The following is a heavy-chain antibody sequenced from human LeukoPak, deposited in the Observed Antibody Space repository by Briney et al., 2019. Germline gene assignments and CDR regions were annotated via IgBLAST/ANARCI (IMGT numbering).Heavy chain of an antibody. Sequence: GGSLRLSCAASGFTFSSYAMSWVRQAPGKGLEWVSAISGSGGSTYYADSVKGRFTISRDNSNNTLYLQMNSLRDEDSAAYYCARVYLERLTAGYFDHWGQGTWVTVSP. D-gene: IGHD2-8*01. J-gene: IGHJ4*02. CDR3: ARVYLERLTAGYFDH. V-gene: IGHV3-23*01. CDR2: ISGSGGST. CDR1: GFTFSSYA.